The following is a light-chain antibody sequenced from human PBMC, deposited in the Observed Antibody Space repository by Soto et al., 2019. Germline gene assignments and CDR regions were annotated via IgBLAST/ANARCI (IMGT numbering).Light chain of an antibody. CDR1: QRVSNNF. CDR3: QQYGSTPWT. J-gene: IGKJ1*01. V-gene: IGKV3D-20*01. Sequence: VVLTQFPGTLSLSPGETATLSCGASQRVSNNFLGWYQQKPGLPPRLLIYDATSRANGIPERFSGRGSGTHFTLTISRLEPEDFAVYYCQQYGSTPWTFXRGTKADIK. CDR2: DAT.